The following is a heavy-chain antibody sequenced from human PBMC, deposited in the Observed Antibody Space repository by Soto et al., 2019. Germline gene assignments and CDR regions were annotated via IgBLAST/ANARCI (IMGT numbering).Heavy chain of an antibody. V-gene: IGHV3-30-3*01. CDR2: ISYDGSNK. CDR3: ASIDLSSSSWTMGFDI. D-gene: IGHD6-6*01. CDR1: GFTFSSYA. Sequence: GGSLRLSCAASGFTFSSYAMHWVRQAPGKGLEWVAVISYDGSNKYYADSVKGGFTISRDNSKNTLYLQMNRLRAEDTAVYYCASIDLSSSSWTMGFDIWGQGTMVTVSS. J-gene: IGHJ3*02.